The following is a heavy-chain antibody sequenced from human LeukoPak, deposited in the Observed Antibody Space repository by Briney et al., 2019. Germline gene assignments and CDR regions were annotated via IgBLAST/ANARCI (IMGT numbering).Heavy chain of an antibody. CDR3: ARDDSSSWYDHFCDY. CDR1: GFPFSTYG. CDR2: ISYDGSNK. Sequence: PGRSLRLSCAASGFPFSTYGMHWVRQAPGKGLEWVAVISYDGSNKYYADSVKGRFTISRDNSKNTLYLQMNSLRAEDTAVYYCARDDSSSWYDHFCDYWGQGTLVTVSS. J-gene: IGHJ4*02. D-gene: IGHD6-13*01. V-gene: IGHV3-30*19.